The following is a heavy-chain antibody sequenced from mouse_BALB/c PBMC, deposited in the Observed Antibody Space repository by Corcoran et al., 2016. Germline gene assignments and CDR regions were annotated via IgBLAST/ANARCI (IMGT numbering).Heavy chain of an antibody. V-gene: IGHV1-18*01. J-gene: IGHJ3*01. CDR3: SREGYGYDVAY. D-gene: IGHD2-2*01. Sequence: EVQLQQSGPELVKPGASVKISCKTSGYIFTEYTMHWVKQSHGKSLEWIGGINPNNGGTSYNQKCKGKATLTVDKSSSTAYLELRSLTSEDSAFYYCSREGYGYDVAYWGQGTLVTVSA. CDR1: GYIFTEYT. CDR2: INPNNGGT.